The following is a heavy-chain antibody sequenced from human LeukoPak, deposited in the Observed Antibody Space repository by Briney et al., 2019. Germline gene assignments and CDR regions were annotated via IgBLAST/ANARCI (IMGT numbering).Heavy chain of an antibody. J-gene: IGHJ4*02. CDR1: GYTFTSYG. Sequence: ASVKVSCKASGYTFTSYGISWGRQAPGQGLEWMGWISAYNGNTNYAQKLQGRVTMTTDTSTSTAYMELRSLRSDDTAVYYCARDRYYYDSSGYPGTSDYWGQGTLVTVSS. D-gene: IGHD3-22*01. CDR2: ISAYNGNT. CDR3: ARDRYYYDSSGYPGTSDY. V-gene: IGHV1-18*01.